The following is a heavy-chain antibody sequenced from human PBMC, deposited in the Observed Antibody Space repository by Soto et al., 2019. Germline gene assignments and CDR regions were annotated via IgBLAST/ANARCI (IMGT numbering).Heavy chain of an antibody. J-gene: IGHJ2*01. V-gene: IGHV1-18*01. CDR1: GYTFTSYG. D-gene: IGHD3-22*01. CDR2: ISAYNGNT. Sequence: QVQLVQSGAEVKKPGASVKVSCKASGYTFTSYGISWVRQAPGQGLEWMGWISAYNGNTNYAQKLQGRGTMTSDPATSTAYMELRSLRSEDTAVYYCARVHYYDSSGFWYFDLWGGGTLVTVSS. CDR3: ARVHYYDSSGFWYFDL.